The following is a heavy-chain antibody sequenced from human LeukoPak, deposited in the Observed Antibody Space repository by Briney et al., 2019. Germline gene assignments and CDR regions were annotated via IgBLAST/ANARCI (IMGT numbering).Heavy chain of an antibody. Sequence: GGSLRLTCTASGFSVNNNYISWVRQAPGRGLEWVSVIYSGDTTFYADSVKDRFTISRDNSKNTVYLQMNNLRGEDTAMYYCVREFYGPWGQGTLVTVSS. J-gene: IGHJ5*02. CDR3: VREFYGP. D-gene: IGHD4-17*01. CDR1: GFSVNNNY. CDR2: IYSGDTT. V-gene: IGHV3-66*01.